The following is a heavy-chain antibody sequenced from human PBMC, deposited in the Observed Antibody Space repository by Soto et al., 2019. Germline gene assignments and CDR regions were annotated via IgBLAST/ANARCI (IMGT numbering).Heavy chain of an antibody. Sequence: GSLRLSCAASGFTFSSYALHWVRQAPGKGLEWVAVISYDGSNKYYADSVKGRFTISRDNSKNTLYLQMNSLRAEDRAVYYCAREIVVVTSDAFDIWGQGTMVTV. CDR2: ISYDGSNK. J-gene: IGHJ3*02. CDR3: AREIVVVTSDAFDI. V-gene: IGHV3-30-3*01. CDR1: GFTFSSYA. D-gene: IGHD2-21*02.